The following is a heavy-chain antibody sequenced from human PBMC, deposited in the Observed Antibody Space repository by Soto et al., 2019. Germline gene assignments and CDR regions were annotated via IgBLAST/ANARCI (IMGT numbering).Heavy chain of an antibody. Sequence: QVPLVQSGTEVKKPGASVKVSCKAYGYTFTNYGSTWVRQAPGQGLEWMGWISADNGVTNYAQKLQGRVTMTTDTATSTGYMELRNLRSDDTAVYYCARRGVLPDYWGQGTLVTVSS. CDR1: GYTFTNYG. CDR2: ISADNGVT. V-gene: IGHV1-18*01. D-gene: IGHD3-10*01. J-gene: IGHJ4*02. CDR3: ARRGVLPDY.